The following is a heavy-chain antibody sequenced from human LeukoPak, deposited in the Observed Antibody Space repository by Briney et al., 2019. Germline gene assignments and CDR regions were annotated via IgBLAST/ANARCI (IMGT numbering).Heavy chain of an antibody. J-gene: IGHJ4*02. CDR3: ATGYSSTWYYFDY. D-gene: IGHD6-13*01. CDR2: IYHNGST. Sequence: SETLSLTCTVSGDSISSYYWSWIRQPPGKGLEWIGYIYHNGSTNYNPSLKSRVTISADTSKDQFSPKLASVTAADTAVYYCATGYSSTWYYFDYWGQGTLVTVSS. V-gene: IGHV4-59*01. CDR1: GDSISSYY.